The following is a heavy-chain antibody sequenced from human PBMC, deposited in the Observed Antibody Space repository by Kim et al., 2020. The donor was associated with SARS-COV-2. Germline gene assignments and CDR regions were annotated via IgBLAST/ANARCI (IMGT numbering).Heavy chain of an antibody. Sequence: SETLSLTCAVYGGSFSGYYWSWIRQPPGKGLEWIGEINHSGSTNYNPSLKSRVTISVDTSKNQFSLKLSSVTAADTAVYYCARVTYCSSTSCHYPSRAYYYDGMDVWGQGTTVTVSS. CDR2: INHSGST. D-gene: IGHD2-2*01. J-gene: IGHJ6*02. V-gene: IGHV4-34*01. CDR1: GGSFSGYY. CDR3: ARVTYCSSTSCHYPSRAYYYDGMDV.